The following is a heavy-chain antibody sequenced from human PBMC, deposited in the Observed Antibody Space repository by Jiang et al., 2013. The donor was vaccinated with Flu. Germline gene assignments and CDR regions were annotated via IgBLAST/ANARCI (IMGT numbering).Heavy chain of an antibody. CDR2: IDPSDSYT. V-gene: IGHV5-10-1*01. CDR3: ARRDRAGTDY. J-gene: IGHJ4*02. D-gene: IGHD5-18*01. Sequence: MPGKGLEWMGRIDPSDSYTNYSPSFQGHVTISADKSISTAYLQWSSLKASDTAMYYCARRDRAGTDYWGQGTLVTVSS.